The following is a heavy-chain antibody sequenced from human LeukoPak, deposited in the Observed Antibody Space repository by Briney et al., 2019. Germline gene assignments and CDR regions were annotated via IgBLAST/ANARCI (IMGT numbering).Heavy chain of an antibody. CDR3: ARDPYNGSYGDDYYYYMDV. V-gene: IGHV3-21*01. D-gene: IGHD1-26*01. CDR1: GFTFSNYN. CDR2: ITRGSIYT. Sequence: GGSLRLSCAASGFTFSNYNMNWVRQTPGKGLEWGSSITRGSIYTFYADSVKGRFTISRDNAKNSLSLQMNRLRAEDTAVYYCARDPYNGSYGDDYYYYMDVWGKGTTVTISS. J-gene: IGHJ6*03.